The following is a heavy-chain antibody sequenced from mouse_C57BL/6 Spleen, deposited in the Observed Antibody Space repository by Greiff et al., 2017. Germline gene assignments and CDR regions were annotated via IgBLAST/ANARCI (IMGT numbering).Heavy chain of an antibody. V-gene: IGHV1-55*01. Sequence: VQLQQSGAELVKPGASVKMSCKASGYTFTSYWITWVKQRPGQGLEWIGDIYPGSGSTNYNEKFKSKATLTVDTSSSTAYMQLSSLTSEDSAVYYCARGGIYYDYDDYAMDYWGQGTSVTVSS. CDR1: GYTFTSYW. CDR2: IYPGSGST. J-gene: IGHJ4*01. CDR3: ARGGIYYDYDDYAMDY. D-gene: IGHD2-4*01.